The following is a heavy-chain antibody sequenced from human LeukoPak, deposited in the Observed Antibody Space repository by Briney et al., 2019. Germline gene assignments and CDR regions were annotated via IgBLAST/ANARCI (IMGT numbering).Heavy chain of an antibody. J-gene: IGHJ4*02. D-gene: IGHD3-10*01. V-gene: IGHV3-7*01. CDR3: ARDDYYGSGSSDY. Sequence: GGSLRLSCAASAFTFSNYWMSWVRQAPGKGLEWVASIKPDGSEKYYVDSVKGRFTISRDHAKNSLYLQMNSLRAEDTAVYYCARDDYYGSGSSDYWGQGTLVTVSS. CDR2: IKPDGSEK. CDR1: AFTFSNYW.